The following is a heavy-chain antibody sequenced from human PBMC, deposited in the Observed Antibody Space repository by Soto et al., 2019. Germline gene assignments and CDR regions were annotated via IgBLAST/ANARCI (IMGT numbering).Heavy chain of an antibody. CDR2: IYYSGST. CDR3: VVATVTTATLYFDY. Sequence: PSETLSLTCTVSGGPISSSSYYWGWIRQPPGKGLERIGSIYYSGSTYYNPSLKSRVTISVDTSKNQFSLKLSSVTAADTAVYYCVVATVTTATLYFDYWGQGTLVTVSS. D-gene: IGHD4-17*01. J-gene: IGHJ4*02. CDR1: GGPISSSSYY. V-gene: IGHV4-39*01.